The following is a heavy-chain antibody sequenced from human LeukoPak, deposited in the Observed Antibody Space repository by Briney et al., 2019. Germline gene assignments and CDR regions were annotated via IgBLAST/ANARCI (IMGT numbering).Heavy chain of an antibody. V-gene: IGHV3-7*04. CDR2: IKQDGSEK. Sequence: GGSLRLSCSASGFTFSSFWMSWVRQAPGKVLEWVATIKQDGSEKYSVDSVKGRFTISRDNAMNSLYLQMNSLRVEDTAVYYCARIQLFFRAGGGNGFDIWGQGTMVTVSS. J-gene: IGHJ3*02. D-gene: IGHD5-18*01. CDR3: ARIQLFFRAGGGNGFDI. CDR1: GFTFSSFW.